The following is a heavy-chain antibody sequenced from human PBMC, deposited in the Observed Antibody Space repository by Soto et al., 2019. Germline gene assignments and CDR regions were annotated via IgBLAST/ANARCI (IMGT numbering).Heavy chain of an antibody. CDR1: GFNFENYA. D-gene: IGHD4-17*01. Sequence: EVLLVESGGGLVQPDRPLRLSCAASGFNFENYAMHWVRQAPGKGLEWVSGISWNSGQLDYAGSVRGRFTISRDNGKNSLYLVMNSLRPDDTALYFCAKDKSTGEYSYYRYMDVWGRGTTVIVSS. V-gene: IGHV3-9*01. CDR2: ISWNSGQL. CDR3: AKDKSTGEYSYYRYMDV. J-gene: IGHJ6*03.